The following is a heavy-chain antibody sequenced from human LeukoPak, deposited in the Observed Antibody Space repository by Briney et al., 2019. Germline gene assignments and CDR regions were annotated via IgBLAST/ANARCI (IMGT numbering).Heavy chain of an antibody. CDR2: INTDGSTT. D-gene: IGHD3-16*01. J-gene: IGHJ3*02. CDR3: GRGDGHAFDI. V-gene: IGHV3-74*01. Sequence: GGSLRLSCAASGFTFSSYWMHWVRQAPGKGLVWVSHINTDGSTTTYADSVKGRFTISRDNAKNTLYLQMNSLRAEDTAVYYCGRGDGHAFDIWGQGTMVTVSS. CDR1: GFTFSSYW.